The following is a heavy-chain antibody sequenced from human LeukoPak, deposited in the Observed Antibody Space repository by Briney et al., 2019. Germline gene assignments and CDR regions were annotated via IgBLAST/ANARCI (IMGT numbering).Heavy chain of an antibody. D-gene: IGHD4-17*01. CDR2: INPSGGST. V-gene: IGHV1-46*01. CDR3: AIYGDRRDY. CDR1: GYTFTSYG. Sequence: ASVKVSCKASGYTFTSYGISWVRQAPGQGLEWMGIINPSGGSTSYAQKFQGRVTMTRDTSTSTVYMELSSLRSEDTAVYYCAIYGDRRDYWGQETLVTVSS. J-gene: IGHJ4*02.